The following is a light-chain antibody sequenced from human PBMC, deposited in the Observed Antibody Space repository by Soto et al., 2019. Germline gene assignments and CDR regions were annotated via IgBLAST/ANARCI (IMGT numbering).Light chain of an antibody. V-gene: IGKV1-39*01. Sequence: DIQMTQSPSSLSASVGDRVTITCRASRSIGNYLNWYQQKPESAPKLLIYLTSSLQSGVPSRFSGSGSGTDVTLSISSRQPEDIATYYFQTGYSTLSTFGPGTKLEIK. CDR1: RSIGNY. CDR2: LTS. CDR3: QTGYSTLST. J-gene: IGKJ2*01.